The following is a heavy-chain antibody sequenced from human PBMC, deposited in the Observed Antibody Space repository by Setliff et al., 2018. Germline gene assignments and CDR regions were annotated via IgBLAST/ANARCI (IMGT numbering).Heavy chain of an antibody. Sequence: SETLSLTCNVYSGSFSGYHWSWIRQAPGKGLEWIGSIYHSGSTYFNPSLKSRVTISVDTSKNQFSLKLNSVTAADTTVYYCARAVPRGATPDYWYFDLWGRGTLVTVSS. D-gene: IGHD2-2*01. V-gene: IGHV4-34*01. CDR1: SGSFSGYH. CDR2: IYHSGST. J-gene: IGHJ2*01. CDR3: ARAVPRGATPDYWYFDL.